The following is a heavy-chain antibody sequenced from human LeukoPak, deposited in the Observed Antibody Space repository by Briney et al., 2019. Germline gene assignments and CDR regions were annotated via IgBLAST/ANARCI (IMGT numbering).Heavy chain of an antibody. CDR1: GGSISSSSYY. J-gene: IGHJ6*02. Sequence: SETLSLTCTVSGGSISSSSYYWGWIRQPPGKGLEWIGSMYYSGTTYYNPSLKSRLTISVDTSNSQFFLKLNSVTAADTAVYYCVRDYGDYARQYYYGMDVWGQGTTVTVSS. D-gene: IGHD4-17*01. V-gene: IGHV4-39*01. CDR3: VRDYGDYARQYYYGMDV. CDR2: MYYSGTT.